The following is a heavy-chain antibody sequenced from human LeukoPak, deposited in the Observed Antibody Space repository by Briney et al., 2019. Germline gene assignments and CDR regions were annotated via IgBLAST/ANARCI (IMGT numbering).Heavy chain of an antibody. CDR1: GFTFSSYA. J-gene: IGHJ4*02. CDR3: AKPRYYYGSGSPYY. D-gene: IGHD3-10*01. CDR2: ISYDGSNK. V-gene: IGHV3-30-3*01. Sequence: AGGSLRLSCAASGFTFSSYAMHWVRQAPGKGLEWVAVISYDGSNKYYADSVKGRFTISRDNSKNTLYLQMNSLRAEDTAVYYCAKPRYYYGSGSPYYWGQGTLVTVSS.